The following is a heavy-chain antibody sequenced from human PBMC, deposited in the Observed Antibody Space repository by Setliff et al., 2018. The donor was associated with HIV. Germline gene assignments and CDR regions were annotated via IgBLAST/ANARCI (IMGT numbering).Heavy chain of an antibody. J-gene: IGHJ4*02. D-gene: IGHD4-17*01. CDR1: GYRFTDYY. V-gene: IGHV1-2*02. Sequence: GASVKVSCKTFGYRFTDYYIHWVRQAPGQGLEWIGWIYPNTGGTNYAQKFQGRVTMTRDTSISTAYMELSRLTSDDTAIYYCTRSTTADWGQGTMVTVSS. CDR2: IYPNTGGT. CDR3: TRSTTAD.